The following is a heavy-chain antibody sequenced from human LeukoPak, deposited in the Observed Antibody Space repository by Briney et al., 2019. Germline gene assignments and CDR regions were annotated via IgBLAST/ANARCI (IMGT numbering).Heavy chain of an antibody. CDR3: VRETYCGGDCYPTDY. V-gene: IGHV1-2*06. CDR1: GYRFTGYY. J-gene: IGHJ4*02. CDR2: INPSSGGT. D-gene: IGHD2-21*02. Sequence: VKVFCKASGYRFTGYYLHWVRQAPGQGLEWMGRINPSSGGTNYAQKFQGRVTMTRDTSITTAYMELSRLRSDNTAVYYCVRETYCGGDCYPTDYWGQGTLVTVSS.